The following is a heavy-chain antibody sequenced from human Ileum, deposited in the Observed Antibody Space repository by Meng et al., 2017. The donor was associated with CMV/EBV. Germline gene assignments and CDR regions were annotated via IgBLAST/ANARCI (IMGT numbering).Heavy chain of an antibody. CDR2: IHHGGAT. D-gene: IGHD3-3*01. V-gene: IGHV4-4*02. Sequence: SETLSLTCAVSGVSVASTWWSWVRQAPGKGLEWVGEIHHGGATNYNPSLKSRLTISMDKSKNQLSLTLSFVTAADTAVYYCATSDDEKRAHAPWGQGALVTVSS. CDR1: GVSVASTW. CDR3: ATSDDEKRAHAP. J-gene: IGHJ5*02.